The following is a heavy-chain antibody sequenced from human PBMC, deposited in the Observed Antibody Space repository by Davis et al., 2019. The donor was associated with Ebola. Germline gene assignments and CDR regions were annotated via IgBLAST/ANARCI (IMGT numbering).Heavy chain of an antibody. J-gene: IGHJ5*02. V-gene: IGHV1-18*01. D-gene: IGHD3-10*01. CDR2: ISAYNGNT. CDR1: GYTFTSYG. Sequence: ASVKVSCKASGYTFTSYGISWVRQAPGQGLEWMGWISAYNGNTNYAQKLQGRVTMTTDTSTSTAYMELRSLRSDDTAVYYCARGITMVRGVYWFDPWGQGTLVTVSS. CDR3: ARGITMVRGVYWFDP.